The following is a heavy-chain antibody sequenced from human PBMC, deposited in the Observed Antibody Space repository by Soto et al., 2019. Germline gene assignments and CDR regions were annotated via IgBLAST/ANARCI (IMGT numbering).Heavy chain of an antibody. CDR1: GYTFTSYY. V-gene: IGHV1-46*01. J-gene: IGHJ6*02. CDR3: ASPGHLISALGGVQGYYYGMDV. Sequence: QVQLVQSGAEVKKPGASVKVSCKASGYTFTSYYMHWVRQAPGQGLEWMGIITPSGGSTSYAQKFQGRVTMTRDTSTRNVYKELSSLRYGVTAVYYCASPGHLISALGGVQGYYYGMDVWGQGNTVTVSS. CDR2: ITPSGGST. D-gene: IGHD2-8*02.